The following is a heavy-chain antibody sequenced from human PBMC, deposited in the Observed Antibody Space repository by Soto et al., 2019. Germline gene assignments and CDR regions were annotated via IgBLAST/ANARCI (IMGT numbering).Heavy chain of an antibody. CDR3: ALPILWFWELYGAFDI. CDR1: GFSLSTSGVG. Sequence: QITLKESGPTLVKPTQTLTLTCTFSGFSLSTSGVGVGWIRQPPGKALEWLALIYWNDDKRYSPSLKSRLTSTKDTSKNQVVLTMTNMDPVDTATYYCALPILWFWELYGAFDIWGQGTMVTVSS. D-gene: IGHD3-10*01. V-gene: IGHV2-5*01. J-gene: IGHJ3*02. CDR2: IYWNDDK.